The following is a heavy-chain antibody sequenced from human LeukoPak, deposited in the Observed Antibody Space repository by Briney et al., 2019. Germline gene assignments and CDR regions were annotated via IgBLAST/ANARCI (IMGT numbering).Heavy chain of an antibody. D-gene: IGHD2-2*01. J-gene: IGHJ3*02. CDR3: AKGGCSTTSCSLDI. Sequence: PGGSLRLSCAASGFTFSSYAMTWVRQAPGKGLEWVSAISGSGGSTYYADSVKGRFTISRDNSKNTLYLQMNSLRAEDTAVYYCAKGGCSTTSCSLDIWGQGTMDTVSS. V-gene: IGHV3-23*01. CDR1: GFTFSSYA. CDR2: ISGSGGST.